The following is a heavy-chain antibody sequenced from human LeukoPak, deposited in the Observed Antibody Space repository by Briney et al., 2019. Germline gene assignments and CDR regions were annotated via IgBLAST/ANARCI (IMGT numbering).Heavy chain of an antibody. Sequence: VRQAXXEGLEWMGGFDPEDGERIYLQKFRGRVTMTEDTSTDTAYVQLSRLRSVDTAVYYCTTGSRWSSFDFWGQGTLVTVSS. V-gene: IGHV1-24*01. J-gene: IGHJ4*02. CDR2: FDPEDGER. CDR3: TTGSRWSSFDF. D-gene: IGHD2-15*01.